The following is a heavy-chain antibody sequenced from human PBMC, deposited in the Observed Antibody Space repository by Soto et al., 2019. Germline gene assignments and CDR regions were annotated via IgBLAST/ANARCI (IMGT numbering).Heavy chain of an antibody. D-gene: IGHD2-15*01. Sequence: QVTLKESGPVLVKPTETLTLTCTVSGFSLSNARMGVSWIRQPPGKALEWLAHIFSNDEKSYSTSLKSRLTISKDTSKSQVVLTMTNIDPVDTATYYCARSSGGLPDWFDPWGQGTLVTVSS. CDR3: ARSSGGLPDWFDP. CDR1: GFSLSNARMG. CDR2: IFSNDEK. J-gene: IGHJ5*02. V-gene: IGHV2-26*01.